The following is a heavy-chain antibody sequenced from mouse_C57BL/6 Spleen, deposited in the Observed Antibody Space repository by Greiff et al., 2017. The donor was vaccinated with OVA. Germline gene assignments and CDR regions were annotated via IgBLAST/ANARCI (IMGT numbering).Heavy chain of an antibody. V-gene: IGHV1-81*01. D-gene: IGHD2-5*01. CDR1: GYTFTSYG. CDR3: ARSRSNEYFDY. Sequence: QVQLQQSGAELARPGASVKLSCKASGYTFTSYGISWVKQRTGQGLEWIGEIYPRSGTTYYNEKFKGKDTLTADKSSSTAYMELRRLTYEDSAVYYWARSRSNEYFDYWGQGTTLTVSS. J-gene: IGHJ2*01. CDR2: IYPRSGTT.